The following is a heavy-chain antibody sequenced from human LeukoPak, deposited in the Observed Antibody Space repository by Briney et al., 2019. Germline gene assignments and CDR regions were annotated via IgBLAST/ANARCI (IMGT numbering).Heavy chain of an antibody. CDR1: GFTFSRHG. CDR3: ARELYYYGSGSYFDY. Sequence: PGRSLRLSCAPSGFTFSRHGMHWVRQAPGKGLEWVAIISNDGSRKYYAHSVEGRFTISRDNSKNTLYLQMNSLRAEDTAVYYCARELYYYGSGSYFDYWGQGTLVTVSS. J-gene: IGHJ4*02. V-gene: IGHV3-30*03. D-gene: IGHD3-10*01. CDR2: ISNDGSRK.